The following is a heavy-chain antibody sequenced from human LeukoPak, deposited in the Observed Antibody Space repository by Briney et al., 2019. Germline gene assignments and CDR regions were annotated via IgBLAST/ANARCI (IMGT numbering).Heavy chain of an antibody. Sequence: ASVKVSCKASGYTFTSYDINWVRQATGQGLEWMGWMNPNSGNTGYAQKFQGRVTMTRNTSISTAYMELSSLRSEDTAVYYCARVYQGGVAGNYYFDYWGQGTLVTVSS. CDR2: MNPNSGNT. V-gene: IGHV1-8*01. CDR1: GYTFTSYD. D-gene: IGHD6-19*01. CDR3: ARVYQGGVAGNYYFDY. J-gene: IGHJ4*02.